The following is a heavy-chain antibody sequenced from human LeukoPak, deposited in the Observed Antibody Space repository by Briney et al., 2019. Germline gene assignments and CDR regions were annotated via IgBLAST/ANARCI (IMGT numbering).Heavy chain of an antibody. CDR3: VRDYDISGPQKNFFDY. Sequence: ASVKVSCKASGGTFSSYVISWVRQAPGQGLQWMGGIIPMFGAVNYAQKFQGRVTITADKSTGTAYMELSSLRSEDTAVYYCVRDYDISGPQKNFFDYWGQGTLVTVSS. CDR1: GGTFSSYV. D-gene: IGHD3-22*01. CDR2: IIPMFGAV. J-gene: IGHJ4*02. V-gene: IGHV1-69*06.